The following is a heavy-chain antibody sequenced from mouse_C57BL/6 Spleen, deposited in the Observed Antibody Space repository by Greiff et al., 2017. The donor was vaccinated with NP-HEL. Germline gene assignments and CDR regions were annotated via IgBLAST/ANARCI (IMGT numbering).Heavy chain of an antibody. CDR2: IDPSDSYT. Sequence: VQLQQPGAELVMPGASVKLSCKASGYTFTSYWMHWVKQRPGQGLEWIGEIDPSDSYTNYNQKFKGKSTLTVDKSSSTAYMQLSSLTSEDSAVYYGARGGEWLRGYYYAMDYWGQGTSVTVSS. CDR1: GYTFTSYW. V-gene: IGHV1-69*01. D-gene: IGHD2-2*01. J-gene: IGHJ4*01. CDR3: ARGGEWLRGYYYAMDY.